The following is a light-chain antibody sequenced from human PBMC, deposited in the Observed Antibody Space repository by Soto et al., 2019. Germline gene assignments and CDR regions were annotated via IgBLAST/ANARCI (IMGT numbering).Light chain of an antibody. V-gene: IGKV3-20*01. CDR1: QSLSSRS. J-gene: IGKJ1*01. CDR2: DAS. Sequence: EIVFTQSPGTLSLSPGERATLSCRASQSLSSRSLAWYQHIRGRAPRLLIHDASIRATGIPDRFSGSGSGTDFTLTISRLEPEDFAVYYCQQYGGSTRTFGQGTKE. CDR3: QQYGGSTRT.